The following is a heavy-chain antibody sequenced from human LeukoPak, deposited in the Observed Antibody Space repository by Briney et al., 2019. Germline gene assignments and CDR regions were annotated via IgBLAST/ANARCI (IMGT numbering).Heavy chain of an antibody. V-gene: IGHV1-18*01. Sequence: ASVKVSCTASGYTFTSYGISWVRQAPGQGLEWMGWINAYNDNTNYAQKFQGRVTMTTDTSTSTAYMELRSLRSDDTAVYYCARDFVPRYCSGGSCYLRWFDPWGQGTLVTVSS. D-gene: IGHD2-15*01. CDR3: ARDFVPRYCSGGSCYLRWFDP. CDR1: GYTFTSYG. CDR2: INAYNDNT. J-gene: IGHJ5*02.